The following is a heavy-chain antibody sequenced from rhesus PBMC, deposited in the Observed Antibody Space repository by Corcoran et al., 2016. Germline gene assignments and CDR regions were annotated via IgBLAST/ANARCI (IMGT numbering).Heavy chain of an antibody. V-gene: IGHV4S7*01. Sequence: QVQLQESGPGLVKPSETLSLTCTVSGGSLSDSYYWRWIRQPPGKGLEWMGHIYGRCGSTNDNPSLESRVTISRDTSKNQCSLKLSSVTAADTAVYYCARIAAAGDYWGQGVLVTVSS. CDR2: IYGRCGST. CDR3: ARIAAAGDY. CDR1: GGSLSDSYY. J-gene: IGHJ4*01. D-gene: IGHD6-31*01.